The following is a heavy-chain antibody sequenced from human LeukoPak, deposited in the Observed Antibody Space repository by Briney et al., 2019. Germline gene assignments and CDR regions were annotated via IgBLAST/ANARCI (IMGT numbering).Heavy chain of an antibody. J-gene: IGHJ4*02. D-gene: IGHD6-19*01. V-gene: IGHV3-21*01. CDR2: ISSSSSYI. CDR3: ARVRYSSCPDY. CDR1: GFTFGSYS. Sequence: GGSLRLSCAASGFTFGSYSMNWVRQAPGKGLEWVSSISSSSSYIYYADSVKGRFTISRDNAKNSLYLQMNSLRAEDTAVYYCARVRYSSCPDYWGQGTLVTVSS.